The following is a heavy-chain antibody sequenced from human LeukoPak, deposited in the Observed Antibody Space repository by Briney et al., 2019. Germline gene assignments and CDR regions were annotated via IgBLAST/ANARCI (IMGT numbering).Heavy chain of an antibody. CDR2: IYYSGST. CDR3: ARATTVVTPPSFYYYYYMDV. J-gene: IGHJ6*03. D-gene: IGHD4-23*01. CDR1: GGSTSSYY. V-gene: IGHV4-59*08. Sequence: SETLSLTCTVSGGSTSSYYWSWIRQPPGKGLEWIGYIYYSGSTNYNPSLKSRVTISVDTSKNQFSLKLSSVTAADTAVYYCARATTVVTPPSFYYYYYMDVWGKGTTATVSS.